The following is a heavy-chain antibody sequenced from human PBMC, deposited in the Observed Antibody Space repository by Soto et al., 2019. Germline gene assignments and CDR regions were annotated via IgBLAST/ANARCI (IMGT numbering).Heavy chain of an antibody. Sequence: GGSLRLSCAASGFTFSSYGMHWVRQAPGKGLEWVAVISYDGSNKYYADSVKGRFTISRDNSKNTLYLQMNSLRAEDTAVYYCAKLAVAGYYFDYWGQGTLVTVSS. CDR3: AKLAVAGYYFDY. D-gene: IGHD6-19*01. CDR1: GFTFSSYG. J-gene: IGHJ4*02. V-gene: IGHV3-30*18. CDR2: ISYDGSNK.